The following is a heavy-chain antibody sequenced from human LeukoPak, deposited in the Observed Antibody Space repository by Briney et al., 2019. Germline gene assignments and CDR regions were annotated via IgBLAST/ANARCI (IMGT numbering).Heavy chain of an antibody. D-gene: IGHD3-10*01. CDR2: IKEDGSES. J-gene: IGHJ1*01. CDR1: GFTFSNYW. Sequence: GGSLRLSCAASGFTFSNYWMSWVRQAPGKGLEWVANIKEDGSESHYVGPVKGRFTISRDNAKKSLYLQMNSLRVEDTAVDFGASDRYFGAWGQGTLITVSS. V-gene: IGHV3-7*01. CDR3: ASDRYFGA.